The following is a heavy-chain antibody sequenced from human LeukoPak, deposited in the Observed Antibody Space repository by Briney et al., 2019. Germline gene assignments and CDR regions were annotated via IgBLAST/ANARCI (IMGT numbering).Heavy chain of an antibody. D-gene: IGHD6-19*01. CDR1: GFTFSNYW. Sequence: GGSLRLSCTASGFTFSNYWMDWVRQAPGKGLEWVASIKQDASKIYYVDSVQGRFTVSRDNAKNSLCLQMNSLRVEDTAVYYCARGGCSGWCRDSWGQGTLVAVSS. J-gene: IGHJ4*02. CDR3: ARGGCSGWCRDS. V-gene: IGHV3-7*01. CDR2: IKQDASKI.